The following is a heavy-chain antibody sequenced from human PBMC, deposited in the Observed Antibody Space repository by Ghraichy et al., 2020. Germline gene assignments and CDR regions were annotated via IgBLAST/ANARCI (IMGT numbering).Heavy chain of an antibody. D-gene: IGHD5-18*01. CDR1: GFTFDDYA. Sequence: SLNISCAASGFTFDDYAMHWVRQAPGKGLEWVSGISWNSGSIGYADSVKGRFTISRDNAKNSLYLQMNSLRAEDTALYYCAKDSVDQLWLNYYGMDVWGQGTTVTVSS. CDR2: ISWNSGSI. CDR3: AKDSVDQLWLNYYGMDV. V-gene: IGHV3-9*01. J-gene: IGHJ6*02.